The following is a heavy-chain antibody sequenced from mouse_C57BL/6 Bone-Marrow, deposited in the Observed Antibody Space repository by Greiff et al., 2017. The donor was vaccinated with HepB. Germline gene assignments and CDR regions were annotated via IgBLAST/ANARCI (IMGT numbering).Heavy chain of an antibody. V-gene: IGHV1-82*01. Sequence: QVQLQQSGPELVKPGASVKLSCKASGYAFSSSWMNWVKQRPGKGLEWIGRIYPGDGDTNYNGKFKGKATLTADKSSSTAYMQLSSLTSEDSAVYCCAREGLIYYDYDTDYYAMDYWGQGTSVTVSS. CDR3: AREGLIYYDYDTDYYAMDY. J-gene: IGHJ4*01. D-gene: IGHD2-4*01. CDR1: GYAFSSSW. CDR2: IYPGDGDT.